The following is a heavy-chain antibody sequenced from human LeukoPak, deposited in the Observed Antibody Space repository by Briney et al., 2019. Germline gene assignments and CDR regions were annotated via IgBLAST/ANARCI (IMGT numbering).Heavy chain of an antibody. J-gene: IGHJ3*02. CDR2: ISAYNGNT. CDR3: ARVDCSSTSCYRLNAFDAFDI. D-gene: IGHD2-2*01. CDR1: GYTFTSYG. V-gene: IGHV1-18*01. Sequence: GASVKVSCKASGYTFTSYGISWVRQAPGQGLEWMGWISAYNGNTNYAQKLQGRATMTTDTSTSTAYMELRSLRSDDTAVYYCARVDCSSTSCYRLNAFDAFDIWGQGTMVTVSS.